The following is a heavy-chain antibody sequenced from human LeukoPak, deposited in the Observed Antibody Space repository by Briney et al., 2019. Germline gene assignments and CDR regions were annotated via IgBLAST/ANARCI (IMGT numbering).Heavy chain of an antibody. V-gene: IGHV1-69*13. J-gene: IGHJ2*01. CDR2: IIPIFGTA. CDR3: AGPSRGGINWYFDL. Sequence: SVTVSFKASGGTFSSYAISWVRQAPGQGLEWMGRIIPIFGTANYAQKFQGRVTITADESTSTAYMELSSLRSEDTAVYYCAGPSRGGINWYFDLWGRGTLVTVSS. CDR1: GGTFSSYA.